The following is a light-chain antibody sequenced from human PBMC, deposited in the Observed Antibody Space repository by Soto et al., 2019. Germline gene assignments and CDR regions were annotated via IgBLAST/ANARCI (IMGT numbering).Light chain of an antibody. CDR2: DAS. V-gene: IGKV1-5*01. Sequence: DIQMTQSPSTLSASVGDRVTITSRASQSISSWLAWYQQKPGKAPKLLVYDASSLESGVPSGFSGSGSGTEFTLTIGSMQPDDIATYYCQQYNSYPWTVRRGTEVELQ. CDR1: QSISSW. J-gene: IGKJ1*01. CDR3: QQYNSYPWT.